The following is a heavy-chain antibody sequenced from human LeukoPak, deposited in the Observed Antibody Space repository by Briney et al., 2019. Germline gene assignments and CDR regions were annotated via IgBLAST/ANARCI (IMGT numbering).Heavy chain of an antibody. V-gene: IGHV4-61*02. CDR3: ARVRLVASGAFDI. J-gene: IGHJ3*02. D-gene: IGHD3-3*01. Sequence: SETLSLTCTVSGGSISSSTYSWSWIRQPAGKGLEWIGRIYSSGNTYYNASLRSRVTMSVDTSKNQFSLKLSSVTAADTAVYYCARVRLVASGAFDIWGQGTMATVSS. CDR2: IYSSGNT. CDR1: GGSISSSTYS.